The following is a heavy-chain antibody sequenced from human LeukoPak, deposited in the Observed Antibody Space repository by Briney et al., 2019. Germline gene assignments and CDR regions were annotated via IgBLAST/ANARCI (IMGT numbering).Heavy chain of an antibody. Sequence: PSETLSLTCTVSGGSISRSSYYWGWIRQPPGKGLEWIGSIYYSGSTYYNPSLKSRVTISVDTSKNQFSLKLSSVTAADTAVYYCARDSELIDNWFDPWGQGTLVTVSS. V-gene: IGHV4-39*07. D-gene: IGHD1-7*01. CDR1: GGSISRSSYY. CDR3: ARDSELIDNWFDP. J-gene: IGHJ5*02. CDR2: IYYSGST.